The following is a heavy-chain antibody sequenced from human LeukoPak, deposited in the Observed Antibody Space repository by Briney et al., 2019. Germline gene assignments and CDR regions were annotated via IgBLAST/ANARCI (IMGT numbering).Heavy chain of an antibody. Sequence: GRSLRLSCAASGFTFSSYAMHWVRQAPGKGLEWVAVISYDGSNKYYADSVKGRFTISRDNSKNTLYLQMNSLRAEDTAVYYCANQGGSGWPLFDYWGQGTLVTVSS. CDR2: ISYDGSNK. J-gene: IGHJ4*02. CDR1: GFTFSSYA. D-gene: IGHD6-19*01. CDR3: ANQGGSGWPLFDY. V-gene: IGHV3-30-3*01.